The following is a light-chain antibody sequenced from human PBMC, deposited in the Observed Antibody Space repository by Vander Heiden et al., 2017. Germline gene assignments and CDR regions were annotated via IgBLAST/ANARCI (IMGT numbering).Light chain of an antibody. CDR1: TSNIGTNT. Sequence: QSALTQPPSASGTPGQTVTISCSGSTSNIGTNTVNWYKQVPGKAPDLLIYRNDQWPSGVPGRISGSKSGTSASLAISDLQSEDEADYYCASWDDSLNAYVFGAGTKVIVL. CDR3: ASWDDSLNAYV. J-gene: IGLJ1*01. V-gene: IGLV1-44*01. CDR2: RND.